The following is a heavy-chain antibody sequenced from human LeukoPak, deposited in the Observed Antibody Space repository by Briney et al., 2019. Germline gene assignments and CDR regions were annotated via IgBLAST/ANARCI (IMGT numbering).Heavy chain of an antibody. Sequence: GGSLRLSCAAPGFTFSSYAMSWVRQAPGKGLEWVSAISGSGGSTYYADSVKGRFIISRDNAKNSLYLQMNSLRAEDTAVYYCARGEGYCSSISCLGFDYWGQGTLVTVSS. J-gene: IGHJ4*02. D-gene: IGHD2-2*01. CDR3: ARGEGYCSSISCLGFDY. V-gene: IGHV3-23*01. CDR1: GFTFSSYA. CDR2: ISGSGGST.